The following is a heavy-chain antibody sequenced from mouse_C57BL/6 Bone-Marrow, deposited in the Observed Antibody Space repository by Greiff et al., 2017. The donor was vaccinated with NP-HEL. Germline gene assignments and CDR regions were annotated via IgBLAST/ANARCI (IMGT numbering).Heavy chain of an antibody. V-gene: IGHV1-54*01. Sequence: LQESGAELVRPGTSVKVSCKASGYAFTNYLIEWVKQRPGQGLEWIGVINPGSGGTNYNEKFKGKATLTADKSSSTAYMQLSSLTSEDSAVYFCARPLNYYGSSYAMDYWGQGTSVTVSS. J-gene: IGHJ4*01. CDR3: ARPLNYYGSSYAMDY. CDR2: INPGSGGT. CDR1: GYAFTNYL. D-gene: IGHD1-1*01.